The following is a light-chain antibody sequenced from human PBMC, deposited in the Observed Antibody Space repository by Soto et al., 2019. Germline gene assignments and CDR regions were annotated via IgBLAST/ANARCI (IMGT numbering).Light chain of an antibody. CDR3: QQGYSTPYT. V-gene: IGKV1-39*01. CDR2: LAS. Sequence: DIQMTQSPSSLSASVGDRVTITCRASQSISNYLNWYQQKPGKAPKLLISLASSLQGGVPSRFSGSGSGTDFTLTISSLLPEDFATYFCQQGYSTPYTFGQGTKLEI. J-gene: IGKJ2*01. CDR1: QSISNY.